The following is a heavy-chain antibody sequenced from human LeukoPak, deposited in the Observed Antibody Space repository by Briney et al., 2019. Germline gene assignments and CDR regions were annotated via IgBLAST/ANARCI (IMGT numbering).Heavy chain of an antibody. J-gene: IGHJ4*02. CDR3: ARGRSRYTSGYYDY. D-gene: IGHD6-19*01. Sequence: GSLRLSCTASGFTFSYYYMTWIRPAPGKGLEWVSYISSSGSTIYYADSVKGRLTISRDNAMNSLYLQMNSLRAEDTAVYYCARGRSRYTSGYYDYWGQGTLVTVSS. CDR1: GFTFSYYY. V-gene: IGHV3-11*01. CDR2: ISSSGSTI.